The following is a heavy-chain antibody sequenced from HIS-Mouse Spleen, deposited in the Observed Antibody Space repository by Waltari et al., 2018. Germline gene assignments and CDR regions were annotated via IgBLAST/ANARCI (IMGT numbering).Heavy chain of an antibody. CDR1: GFTFSSYW. CDR2: IKQEGSEK. Sequence: EVQLVESGGGLVQPGGSLRLSCAASGFTFSSYWMSWVRQAPGKGMEWVANIKQEGSEKYYVDSVKCRFTISRDNAKNSLYLQMNSLRAEDTAVYYCARDLGTISFDYWGQGTLVTVSS. V-gene: IGHV3-7*01. D-gene: IGHD3-3*01. J-gene: IGHJ4*02. CDR3: ARDLGTISFDY.